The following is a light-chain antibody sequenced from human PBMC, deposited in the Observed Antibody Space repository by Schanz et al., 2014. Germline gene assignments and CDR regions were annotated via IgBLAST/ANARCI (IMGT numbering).Light chain of an antibody. V-gene: IGLV1-51*01. CDR1: SSNIGKNY. CDR3: GAWDSSLNAVV. J-gene: IGLJ2*01. Sequence: QSVLTQPPSVSAAPGQKVTISCSGSSSNIGKNYVCWYQQFPGTAPKLLIYDNNKRPSGIPDRFSGSKSGTSATLGITGLQTGDEADYYCGAWDSSLNAVVLGGGTKLTVL. CDR2: DNN.